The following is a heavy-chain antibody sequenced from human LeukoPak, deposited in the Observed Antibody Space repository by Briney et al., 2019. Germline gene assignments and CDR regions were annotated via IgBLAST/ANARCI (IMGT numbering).Heavy chain of an antibody. Sequence: ASVKVSCKASGYTFTRYAINWLRQAPGQGLEWMGWINMYTANPAYAQGFTERFVFSLDTSVTTAYLQMSNLKTEDTAVYYCARHDNDDDFDYWGQGTLVTVSS. J-gene: IGHJ4*02. CDR2: INMYTANP. V-gene: IGHV7-4-1*02. CDR1: GYTFTRYA. CDR3: ARHDNDDDFDY. D-gene: IGHD3-16*01.